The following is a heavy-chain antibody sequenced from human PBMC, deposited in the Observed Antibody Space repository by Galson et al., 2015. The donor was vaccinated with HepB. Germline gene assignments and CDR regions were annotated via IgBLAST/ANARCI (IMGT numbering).Heavy chain of an antibody. D-gene: IGHD6-13*01. J-gene: IGHJ3*02. Sequence: FQGRVTTTADKSTSTAYMELSSLRSEDTAIYYCARSVAASGNDAFDMWGQGTMVTVSS. V-gene: IGHV1-69*02. CDR3: ARSVAASGNDAFDM.